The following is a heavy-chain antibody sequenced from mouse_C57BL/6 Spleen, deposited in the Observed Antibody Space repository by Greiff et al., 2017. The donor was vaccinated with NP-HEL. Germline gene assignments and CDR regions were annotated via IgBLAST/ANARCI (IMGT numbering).Heavy chain of an antibody. Sequence: VKVVESGPGLVQPSQSLSITCTVSGFSLTSYGVHWVRQSPGKGLEWLGVIWSGGSTDYNAAFISRLSISKDNSNGQVFFKMNSLQADDTAIYYCASAGPGYGSSYWYFDVWGTGTTVTVSS. CDR1: GFSLTSYG. V-gene: IGHV2-2*01. CDR2: IWSGGST. CDR3: ASAGPGYGSSYWYFDV. D-gene: IGHD1-1*01. J-gene: IGHJ1*03.